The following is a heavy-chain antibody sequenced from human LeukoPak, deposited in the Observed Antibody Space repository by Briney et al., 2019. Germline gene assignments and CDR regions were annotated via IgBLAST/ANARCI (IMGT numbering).Heavy chain of an antibody. D-gene: IGHD2-2*01. V-gene: IGHV3-48*01. CDR2: ISSSSSTI. J-gene: IGHJ4*02. CDR1: GFTFSSYA. Sequence: GGSLRLSCAASGFTFSSYAMSWVRQAPGKGLEWVSYISSSSSTIYYADSVKGRFTISRDNAKNSLYLQMNSLRAEDTAVYYCARGYCSSTSCSMTGTAPFDYWGQGTLVTVSS. CDR3: ARGYCSSTSCSMTGTAPFDY.